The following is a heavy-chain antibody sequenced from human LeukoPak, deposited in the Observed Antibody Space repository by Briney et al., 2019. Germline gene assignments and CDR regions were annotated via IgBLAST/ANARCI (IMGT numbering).Heavy chain of an antibody. Sequence: PSETLSLTCTVSGGSISSSSYYWGWIRQPPGKGLEWSGSIYYSGSTYYNPSLKSRVTISVDTSKNQFSLKLSSVTAADTAVYYCARELIISARRAPYWYFDLWGRGTLVTVSS. D-gene: IGHD6-6*01. CDR1: GGSISSSSYY. J-gene: IGHJ2*01. V-gene: IGHV4-39*07. CDR2: IYYSGST. CDR3: ARELIISARRAPYWYFDL.